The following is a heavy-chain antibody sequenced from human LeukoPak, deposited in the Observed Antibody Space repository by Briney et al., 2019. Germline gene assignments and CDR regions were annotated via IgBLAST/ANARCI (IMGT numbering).Heavy chain of an antibody. CDR1: GGSFSGYY. CDR3: AVIAARLFDY. CDR2: INHSGST. V-gene: IGHV4-34*01. D-gene: IGHD6-6*01. Sequence: SETLSLTCAVYGGSFSGYYWSWIRQPPGKGLEWIGEINHSGSTNYNPSLKSRVTISVDTSKNQFSLKLSSVTAADTAVYYCAVIAARLFDYWGQGTLSPSPQ. J-gene: IGHJ4*02.